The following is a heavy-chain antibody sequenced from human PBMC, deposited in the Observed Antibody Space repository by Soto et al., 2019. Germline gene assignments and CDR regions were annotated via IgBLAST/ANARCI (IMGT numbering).Heavy chain of an antibody. J-gene: IGHJ4*02. CDR3: AARVLRTVFGLVTTTAIYFDF. V-gene: IGHV2-5*02. Sequence: QSTLKESGPTVVRPTETLTLTCRFSGFSLTTSGVGVGWIRQSPGKAPEWLALIYWADDKRYSASLKSRLTITKDTSKNQVVLTVSDLDPTDTATYYCAARVLRTVFGLVTTTAIYFDFWGQGTPVAVSS. D-gene: IGHD3-3*01. CDR2: IYWADDK. CDR1: GFSLTTSGVG.